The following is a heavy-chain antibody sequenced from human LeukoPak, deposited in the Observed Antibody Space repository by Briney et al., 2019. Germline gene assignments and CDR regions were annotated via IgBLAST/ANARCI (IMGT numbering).Heavy chain of an antibody. CDR2: IRYDGSNK. D-gene: IGHD3-10*01. V-gene: IGHV3-30*02. Sequence: PGGSLRLSCAASGFTFSSYGMHWVRQAPGKGLEWVAFIRYDGSNKYYADSVKGRFTISRDNARNSLYLQMNSLRAEDTAVYYCARGGRYYYGSGRLDYWGQGTLVTVSS. CDR3: ARGGRYYYGSGRLDY. J-gene: IGHJ4*02. CDR1: GFTFSSYG.